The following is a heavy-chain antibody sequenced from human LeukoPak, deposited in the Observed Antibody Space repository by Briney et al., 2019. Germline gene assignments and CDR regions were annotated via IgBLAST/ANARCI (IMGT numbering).Heavy chain of an antibody. V-gene: IGHV3-21*01. CDR1: GFTFSSYS. J-gene: IGHJ4*02. CDR3: AREFVALDY. Sequence: GGSLRLSCAASGFTFSSYSMNWVRQAPGKGLEWVSSISSSSSYIYYADSAQGRFTISRDNAKNSLYLQMNSLRAEDTAVYYCAREFVALDYWGQGTLVTVSS. CDR2: ISSSSSYI. D-gene: IGHD3-10*01.